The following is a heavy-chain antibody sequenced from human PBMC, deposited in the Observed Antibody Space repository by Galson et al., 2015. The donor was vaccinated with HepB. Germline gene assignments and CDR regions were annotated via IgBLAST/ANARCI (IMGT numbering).Heavy chain of an antibody. V-gene: IGHV2-70*01. CDR3: ARISGYSYNDAFDI. CDR1: GFSLSTSGMC. D-gene: IGHD5-18*01. CDR2: IDWDDDK. Sequence: PALVKPTQTLTLTCTVSGFSLSTSGMCVSWIRQPPEKALEWLALIDWDDDKYYSTSLKTRLTISKDTSKNQVVLTMTNMDPVDTATYYCARISGYSYNDAFDIWGQGTIVTVSS. J-gene: IGHJ3*02.